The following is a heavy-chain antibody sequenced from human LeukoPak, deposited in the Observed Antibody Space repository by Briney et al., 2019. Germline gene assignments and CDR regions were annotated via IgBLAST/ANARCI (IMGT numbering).Heavy chain of an antibody. CDR1: GYTFTSYG. CDR3: ARGAAAGLYYYYYYMDV. J-gene: IGHJ6*03. V-gene: IGHV1-2*02. CDR2: INPNSGGT. D-gene: IGHD6-13*01. Sequence: ASVKVSCKASGYTFTSYGISWVRQAPGQGLEWMGWINPNSGGTNYAQKFQGRVTMTRDTSISTAYMELSSLRSDDTAVYYCARGAAAGLYYYYYYMDVWGKGTTVTVSS.